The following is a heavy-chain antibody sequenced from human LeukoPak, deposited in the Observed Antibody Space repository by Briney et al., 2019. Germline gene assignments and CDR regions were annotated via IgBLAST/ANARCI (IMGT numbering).Heavy chain of an antibody. V-gene: IGHV4-4*07. D-gene: IGHD3-22*01. CDR3: ARDWHSSGYYDY. CDR2: IYTSGRT. J-gene: IGHJ4*02. Sequence: SSETLSLTCTVSGDSISSYYWSWIRQPAGKGLEWIGRIYTSGRTNYNPSLKSRVTMSEDTSKNQFSLKLSSVTAADTAVYYCARDWHSSGYYDYWGQGTLVTVSS. CDR1: GDSISSYY.